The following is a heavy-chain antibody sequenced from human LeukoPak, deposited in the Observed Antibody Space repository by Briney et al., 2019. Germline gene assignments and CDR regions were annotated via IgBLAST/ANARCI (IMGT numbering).Heavy chain of an antibody. CDR2: IHYSGST. CDR3: ARLRGRYYGSSAGWYFDY. CDR1: GGSISSSSHY. D-gene: IGHD3-22*01. J-gene: IGHJ4*02. Sequence: PSETLSLTCTVSGGSISSSSHYWGWIRQPPGKGLEWIGSIHYSGSTYYNPSLKSRVTISVDTSKNQFSLKLSSVTAADTAVYHCARLRGRYYGSSAGWYFDYWGQGTLVTVSS. V-gene: IGHV4-39*01.